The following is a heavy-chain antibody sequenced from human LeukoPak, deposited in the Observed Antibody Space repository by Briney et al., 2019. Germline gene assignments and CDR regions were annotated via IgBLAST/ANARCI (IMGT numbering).Heavy chain of an antibody. CDR3: ASCFGGSGSLDFDY. CDR2: IYSGGST. CDR1: GFTVSSKY. Sequence: PGGSLRLSCAASGFTVSSKYMSWVRQAPGKGLEWVSVIYSGGSTYYADSVKGRFTISRDNSKNTLYLQMNSLRAEDTAVYYCASCFGGSGSLDFDYWGQGTLVTVSS. D-gene: IGHD1-26*01. V-gene: IGHV3-66*01. J-gene: IGHJ4*02.